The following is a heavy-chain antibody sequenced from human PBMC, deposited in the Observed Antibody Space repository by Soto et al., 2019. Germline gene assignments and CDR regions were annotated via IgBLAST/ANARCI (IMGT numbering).Heavy chain of an antibody. V-gene: IGHV1-3*01. CDR3: ASCGRSSGYYYYVY. Sequence: GASVKVSCKASAYTFTSYAMQWVRQAPGQRLEWMGWINAGNGNTKYSQKFQGRVTITRDTSASTAYMELSSLRSEDTAVYYCASCGRSSGYYYYVYWGQGTLVTVSS. J-gene: IGHJ4*02. CDR2: INAGNGNT. CDR1: AYTFTSYA. D-gene: IGHD3-22*01.